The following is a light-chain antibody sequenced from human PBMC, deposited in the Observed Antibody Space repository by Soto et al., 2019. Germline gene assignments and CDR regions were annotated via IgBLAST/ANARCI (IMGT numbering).Light chain of an antibody. CDR3: QQTYITPWT. CDR1: QSIFNY. Sequence: DIQMTQSPSSLSASVGDRVTITCRASQSIFNYLNWYQQKPGKAPKLLIYAVSSLHTGVPSRFSGSGSGTDFTLTISSLQPEDFASYYCQQTYITPWTFGQGTKVAIK. CDR2: AVS. V-gene: IGKV1-39*01. J-gene: IGKJ1*01.